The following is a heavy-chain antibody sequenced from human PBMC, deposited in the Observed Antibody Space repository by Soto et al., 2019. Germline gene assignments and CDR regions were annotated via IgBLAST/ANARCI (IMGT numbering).Heavy chain of an antibody. CDR2: IYYSGST. CDR1: GGSISSGDHY. J-gene: IGHJ4*02. D-gene: IGHD3-3*01. Sequence: SETLSLTFTVSGGSISSGDHYWSWIRHPPGKGLEWIGYIYYSGSTYYNPSLKSRVTISVDTSKNQFSLKLSSVTAADTAVYSCARKGEAISSGYYFDYWGQGTLVTVSS. V-gene: IGHV4-30-4*01. CDR3: ARKGEAISSGYYFDY.